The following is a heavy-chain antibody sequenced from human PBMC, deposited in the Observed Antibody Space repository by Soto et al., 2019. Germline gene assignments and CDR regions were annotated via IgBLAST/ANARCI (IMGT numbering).Heavy chain of an antibody. J-gene: IGHJ4*02. CDR1: GGTFSSYA. Sequence: SVKVSCKASGGTFSSYAISWVRQAPGLGLEWMGGIIPIFGTANYAQKFQGRVTITADESTSTAYMELSSLRSEDTAVYYCASPGIEYSSSPALDWGQGTLVTVSS. V-gene: IGHV1-69*13. CDR3: ASPGIEYSSSPALD. D-gene: IGHD6-6*01. CDR2: IIPIFGTA.